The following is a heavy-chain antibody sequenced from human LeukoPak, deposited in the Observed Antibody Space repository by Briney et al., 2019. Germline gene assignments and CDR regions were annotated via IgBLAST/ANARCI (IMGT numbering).Heavy chain of an antibody. Sequence: GGTLRLSCAASGFTFSHVWMSWVRQAPGKGLEWVGRIKSKTDGGTTDYAGFVKGRFTISRDDSKNTLYLQMNSLNIEDTAVYYCTTVTLTTIGWNNWGQGTLVTVSS. CDR1: GFTFSHVW. CDR3: TTVTLTTIGWNN. CDR2: IKSKTDGGTT. J-gene: IGHJ4*02. V-gene: IGHV3-15*01. D-gene: IGHD1/OR15-1a*01.